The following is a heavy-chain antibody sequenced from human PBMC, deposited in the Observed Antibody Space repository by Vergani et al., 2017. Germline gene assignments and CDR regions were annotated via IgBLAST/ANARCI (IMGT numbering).Heavy chain of an antibody. CDR3: ARGETRTDWLDP. J-gene: IGHJ5*02. D-gene: IGHD3/OR15-3a*01. CDR1: GYSIGSGFY. V-gene: IGHV4-38-2*01. CDR2: IHNRGKT. Sequence: QVRLEESGPGLVKPSETLSLTCSVSGYSIGSGFYWAWIRQSPGEGLQWLTSIHNRGKTYHNPSLKSRVSVSLDTSKNRFSLKVHSVTAADTAVYYCARGETRTDWLDPWGQGTQVIVAS.